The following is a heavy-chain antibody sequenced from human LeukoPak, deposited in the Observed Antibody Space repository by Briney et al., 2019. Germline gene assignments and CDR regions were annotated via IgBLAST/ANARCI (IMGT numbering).Heavy chain of an antibody. D-gene: IGHD7-27*01. CDR1: GGSISSSSYY. CDR3: ARDPSSWGGYYYGMDV. CDR2: IYYSGST. V-gene: IGHV4-39*07. Sequence: PSETLSLTCTVSGGSISSSSYYWGWIRQPPGKGLEWIGSIYYSGSTYYNPSLKSRVTISVDTSKNQFSLKLSSVTAADTAVYYCARDPSSWGGYYYGMDVWGQGTTVTVSS. J-gene: IGHJ6*02.